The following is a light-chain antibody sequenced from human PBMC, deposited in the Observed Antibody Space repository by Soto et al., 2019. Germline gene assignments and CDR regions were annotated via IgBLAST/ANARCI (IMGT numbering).Light chain of an antibody. V-gene: IGLV1-51*01. J-gene: IGLJ2*01. CDR2: DNN. CDR1: TSNIGTYY. CDR3: GTWDSSLSAGGVV. Sequence: QSVLTQPPSVSAAPGQKVTISCSGSTSNIGTYYVSWYQQLPGTAPKLLIYDNNKRPSGIPDRFSGSKSGKSATLDITGLQTGDEAYYYCGTWDSSLSAGGVVFGGGTKVTVL.